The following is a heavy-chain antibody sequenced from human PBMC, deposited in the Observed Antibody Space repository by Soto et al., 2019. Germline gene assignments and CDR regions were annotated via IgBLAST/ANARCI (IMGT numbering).Heavy chain of an antibody. D-gene: IGHD3-16*01. CDR1: GFTFSSYA. CDR3: ADLGDVWGSTRDE. J-gene: IGHJ4*02. Sequence: PGGSLRLSCAASGFTFSSYAMSWVRQAPGKGLEWGSAISGSGGSTYYADSVKGRFTISRDNSKNTLYLQMNSLRAEDTAVYYCADLGDVWGSTRDEWGQGTLVTVSS. V-gene: IGHV3-23*01. CDR2: ISGSGGST.